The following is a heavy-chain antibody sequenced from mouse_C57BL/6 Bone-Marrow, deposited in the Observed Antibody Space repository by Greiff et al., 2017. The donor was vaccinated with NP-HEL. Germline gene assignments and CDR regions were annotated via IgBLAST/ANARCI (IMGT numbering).Heavy chain of an antibody. CDR3: ASHGYYTPMDY. CDR2: INSDGGST. CDR1: EYEFPSHD. D-gene: IGHD2-3*01. Sequence: EVKVVESGGGLVQPGESLKLSCESNEYEFPSHDMSWVRKTPEKRLELVAAINSDGGSTYYPDTMERRIIISRDNTKKTLYLQMSSLRSEDTALYYCASHGYYTPMDYWGQGTSVTVSS. V-gene: IGHV5-2*01. J-gene: IGHJ4*01.